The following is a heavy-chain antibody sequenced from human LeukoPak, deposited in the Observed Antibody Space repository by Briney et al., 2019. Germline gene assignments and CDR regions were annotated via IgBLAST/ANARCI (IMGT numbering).Heavy chain of an antibody. V-gene: IGHV3-48*02. CDR1: GFTFNSYN. J-gene: IGHJ4*02. CDR2: ITTTSGTL. D-gene: IGHD5-18*01. CDR3: ARGAPGMAYFDC. Sequence: GGSLRLSCAASGFTFNSYNFNWVRQAPGKGLEWGSFITTTSGTLHYADSVKGRFTISRDNAKNSLYLQLNSLRDEDTAVYYCARGAPGMAYFDCWGQGTLVTVAS.